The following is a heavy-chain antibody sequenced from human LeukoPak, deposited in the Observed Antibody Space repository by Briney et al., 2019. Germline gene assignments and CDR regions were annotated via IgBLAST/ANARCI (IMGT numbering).Heavy chain of an antibody. V-gene: IGHV4-38-2*02. D-gene: IGHD2-8*01. J-gene: IGHJ4*02. CDR3: ARHVVFAGRPLSFDY. CDR1: GYSISSGYY. CDR2: IHHSGST. Sequence: SETLSLTCTVSGYSISSGYYWGWIRQPPGKGLEWIGSIHHSGSTYYNPSLKSPVTLSVDTSKNQFSLKLSSVTAADTAVYYCARHVVFAGRPLSFDYWGQGTLVTVSS.